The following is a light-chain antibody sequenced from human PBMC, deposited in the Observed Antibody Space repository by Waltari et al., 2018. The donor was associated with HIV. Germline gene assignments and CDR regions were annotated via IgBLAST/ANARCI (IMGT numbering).Light chain of an antibody. Sequence: QSALTQPASVSGSPGQSITISCTGTSSDTGNYNLASCDQLYPGKAPKLIIYEDNKRPSGVSNRFSGSKSADTASLTISGLQAEDEADYYCCAYAGGLEFGGGTKLTVL. CDR1: SSDTGNYNL. CDR2: EDN. J-gene: IGLJ2*01. V-gene: IGLV2-23*01. CDR3: CAYAGGLE.